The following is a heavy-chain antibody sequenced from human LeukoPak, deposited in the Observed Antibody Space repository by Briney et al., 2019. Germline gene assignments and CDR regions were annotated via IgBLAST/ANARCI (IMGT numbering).Heavy chain of an antibody. CDR1: GGSVSSGSYY. D-gene: IGHD3-10*01. CDR3: ARGPFAGFEPDY. J-gene: IGHJ4*02. V-gene: IGHV4-61*01. Sequence: SETLSLTCTVSGGSVSSGSYYWSWIRQPPGKGLEWIGYIYYSGSTNYNPSLKSRVTISVDTSKNQFSLKLSSVTAADTAVYYCARGPFAGFEPDYWGQGPLVTVYS. CDR2: IYYSGST.